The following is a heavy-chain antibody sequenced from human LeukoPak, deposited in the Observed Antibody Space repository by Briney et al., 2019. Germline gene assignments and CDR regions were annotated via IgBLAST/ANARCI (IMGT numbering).Heavy chain of an antibody. D-gene: IGHD3-3*01. CDR2: IYYSGST. Sequence: SETLSLTCTVSGGSISSSSYYWGWIRQPPGKGLEWIGSIYYSGSTYYNPSLKSRVTISVDTSKNQFSLKLSSVTAADTAVYYCARFLEWYDAFDIWGQGTLVTVSS. V-gene: IGHV4-39*01. CDR1: GGSISSSSYY. J-gene: IGHJ4*02. CDR3: ARFLEWYDAFDI.